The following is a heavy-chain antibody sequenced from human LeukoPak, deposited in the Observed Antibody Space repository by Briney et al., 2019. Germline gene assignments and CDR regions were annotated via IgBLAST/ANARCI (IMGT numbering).Heavy chain of an antibody. CDR2: ISFSDGT. V-gene: IGHV4-4*07. CDR3: ARITRHNYDWYADDS. Sequence: SETLSLTCAVSGASVSSNYWSWIRQSAGERLEWIGRISFSDGTNYSPSLKSRVSMSLDASKNQFSLKLTSVTAADTAVYYCARITRHNYDWYADDSWGQGALVTVSS. D-gene: IGHD3-9*01. CDR1: GASVSSNY. J-gene: IGHJ4*02.